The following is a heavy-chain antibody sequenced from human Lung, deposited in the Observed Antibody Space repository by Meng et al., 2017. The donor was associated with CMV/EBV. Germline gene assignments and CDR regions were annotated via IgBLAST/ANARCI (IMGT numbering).Heavy chain of an antibody. J-gene: IGHJ4*02. CDR2: ISKDGSNK. Sequence: GESLKISCTASGFTFSRFAFHWVRQAPDKGLEWVAIISKDGSNKYYADSVKGRFAISRDNSKNALYLRMNSLRREDTAIYYCAGDGLDYSSTWSYNCFDYWXQGTXVTVSS. CDR3: AGDGLDYSSTWSYNCFDY. D-gene: IGHD6-13*01. CDR1: GFTFSRFA. V-gene: IGHV3-30*09.